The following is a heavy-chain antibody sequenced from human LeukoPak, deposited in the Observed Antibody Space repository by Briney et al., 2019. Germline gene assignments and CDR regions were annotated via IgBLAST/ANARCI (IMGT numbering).Heavy chain of an antibody. D-gene: IGHD3-10*01. CDR3: ARHSAPTMVRGINNYYYYMDV. CDR2: IYYSGST. V-gene: IGHV4-59*08. Sequence: SETLSLTCTVSGVTISSYNWSWLRQPPGKGLEWIGYIYYSGSTNYNPSLKSRVTISVDTSKNQFSLKLSSVTAADTAVYYCARHSAPTMVRGINNYYYYMDVWGKGTTVTVSS. CDR1: GVTISSYN. J-gene: IGHJ6*03.